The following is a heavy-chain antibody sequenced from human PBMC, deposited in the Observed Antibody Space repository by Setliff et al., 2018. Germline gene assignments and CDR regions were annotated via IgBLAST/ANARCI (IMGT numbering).Heavy chain of an antibody. D-gene: IGHD3-10*01. J-gene: IGHJ4*02. CDR1: GESSSGYY. CDR3: ARHATYYYGSGNLPFDH. CDR2: IMDGRDT. V-gene: IGHV4-34*12. Sequence: PSETLSLTCAIYGESSSGYYWSWIRQFPGKTLEWIGEIMDGRDTVYNPSLNSGVTISFDTSRNQFSLELSSVTAADTAVYYCARHATYYYGSGNLPFDHWAQGSLVTVSS.